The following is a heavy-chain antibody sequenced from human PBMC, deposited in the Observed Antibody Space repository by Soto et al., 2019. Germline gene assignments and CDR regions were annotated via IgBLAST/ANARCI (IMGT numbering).Heavy chain of an antibody. V-gene: IGHV3-33*01. CDR2: IWYDGSNK. D-gene: IGHD1-26*01. CDR1: GFSFSNYA. Sequence: VGSLRLSCAASGFSFSNYAMHWVRQAPGKGLEWVAVIWYDGSNKYYADSVKGRFTISKDNSQATVYLQMNSLRAEDSAVYYCTRDPYGGSRYYFDSWGQGTLVTVSS. CDR3: TRDPYGGSRYYFDS. J-gene: IGHJ4*02.